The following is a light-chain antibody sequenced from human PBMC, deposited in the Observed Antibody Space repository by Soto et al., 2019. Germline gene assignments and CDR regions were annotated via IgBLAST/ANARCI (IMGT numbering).Light chain of an antibody. J-gene: IGKJ4*01. CDR3: QQYNDYSL. CDR1: QSINNW. CDR2: KAS. Sequence: DIKMTQSPSTLSASVGDRVTITCRASQSINNWLAWYQQKPGKAPKLLIYKASYLESGVPSRFSGSGSGTEFTLTITCLQPDDFATYYCQQYNDYSLFGGGTKVEIK. V-gene: IGKV1-5*03.